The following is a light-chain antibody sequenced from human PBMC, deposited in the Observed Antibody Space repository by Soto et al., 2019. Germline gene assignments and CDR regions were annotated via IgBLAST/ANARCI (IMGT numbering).Light chain of an antibody. Sequence: QSLGTPSLSPEERATLSCRASQSVSNNYLAWYQQKPGQAPRLLIYGASTRATGIPARFSASGTGTDFTLTISDVQPEDGARYSCEDRECLPNTLGEGTKLDI. CDR2: GAS. CDR3: EDRECLPNT. CDR1: QSVSNNY. J-gene: IGKJ2*01. V-gene: IGKV3D-7*01.